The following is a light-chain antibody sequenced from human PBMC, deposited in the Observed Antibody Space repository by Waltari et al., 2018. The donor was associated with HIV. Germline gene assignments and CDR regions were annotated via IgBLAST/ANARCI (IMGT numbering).Light chain of an antibody. CDR3: GSYTTTSTLGV. CDR1: SRDVGAYDY. CDR2: DVT. J-gene: IGLJ2*01. Sequence: QSALTQPASVSGSPGQPITISCIGSSRDVGAYDYVSWYQHHPGKAPKLVIYDVTHRPSGISARFSGSKSGNTASLTISGLQADDEADYYCGSYTTTSTLGVFGGGTKLTVL. V-gene: IGLV2-14*03.